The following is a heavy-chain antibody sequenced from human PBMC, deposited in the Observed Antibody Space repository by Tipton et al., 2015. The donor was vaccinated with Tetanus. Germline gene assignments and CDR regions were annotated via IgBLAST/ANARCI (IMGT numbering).Heavy chain of an antibody. CDR2: IYYNGNT. CDR1: NGSVSSSLYC. CDR3: ARHPYASVNDWFDP. J-gene: IGHJ5*02. Sequence: TLSLTCTVSNGSVSSSLYCWAWVRQSPGRGLEWIGTIYYNGNTYYNPSLKSRVTISADTSKNQFSLKLTSVTAADTAVYYCARHPYASVNDWFDPWGQGTLVTVSS. V-gene: IGHV4-39*01. D-gene: IGHD3-16*01.